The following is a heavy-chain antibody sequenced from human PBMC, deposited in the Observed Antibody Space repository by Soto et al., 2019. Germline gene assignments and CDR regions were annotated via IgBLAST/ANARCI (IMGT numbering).Heavy chain of an antibody. CDR2: INAGNGNT. CDR1: GYSFTSYA. Sequence: GASVKVSCAACGYSFTSYAMHWVRQAPGQRLEWMGWINAGNGNTKYSQKFQGRVTITRDTSASTAYMELSSLRSEDTAVYYCARSIVVVTALDYWGQGTLVTAPQ. V-gene: IGHV1-3*01. CDR3: ARSIVVVTALDY. D-gene: IGHD2-21*02. J-gene: IGHJ4*02.